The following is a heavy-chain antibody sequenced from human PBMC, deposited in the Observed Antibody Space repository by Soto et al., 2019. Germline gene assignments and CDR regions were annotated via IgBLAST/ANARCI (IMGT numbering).Heavy chain of an antibody. CDR3: AKDRFEQWLVTRYFDY. Sequence: EVQLLESGGGLVQRGGSLRLSCAASGFTFNNYPMNWVRQAPGKGLGWVSTISGSGGSTYYGDSVKGRFTISRDNSKNTVYLQMNSLRAEDTAVYFCAKDRFEQWLVTRYFDYWGQGTLVTVSS. J-gene: IGHJ4*02. CDR1: GFTFNNYP. CDR2: ISGSGGST. D-gene: IGHD6-19*01. V-gene: IGHV3-23*01.